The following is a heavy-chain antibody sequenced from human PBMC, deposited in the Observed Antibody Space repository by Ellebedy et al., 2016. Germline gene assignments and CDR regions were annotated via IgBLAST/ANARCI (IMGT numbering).Heavy chain of an antibody. J-gene: IGHJ3*02. Sequence: SVKVSCXASGGTFSSYAISWVRQAPGQGLEWMGGIIPIFGTANYAQKFQGRVTITADESTSTAYMELSSLRSEGTAVYYCARVGGGYSGNYGDAFDIWGQGTMVTVSS. D-gene: IGHD1-26*01. CDR3: ARVGGGYSGNYGDAFDI. CDR2: IIPIFGTA. CDR1: GGTFSSYA. V-gene: IGHV1-69*13.